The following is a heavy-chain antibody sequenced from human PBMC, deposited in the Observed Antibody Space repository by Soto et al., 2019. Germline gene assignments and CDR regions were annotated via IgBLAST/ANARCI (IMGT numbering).Heavy chain of an antibody. CDR1: GFTFNTYT. D-gene: IGHD6-19*01. V-gene: IGHV3-23*01. J-gene: IGHJ6*02. CDR2: ISYSGDNT. CDR3: SRDFGQQWLARTVYAMDV. Sequence: GGSLRLSCVAPGFTFNTYTMNWVRQARGKGPEWVSGISYSGDNTYYADSVKGRFTISRDNSKNTLYLQMIRLRAEDTAVYYCSRDFGQQWLARTVYAMDVWGQGTTVTVSS.